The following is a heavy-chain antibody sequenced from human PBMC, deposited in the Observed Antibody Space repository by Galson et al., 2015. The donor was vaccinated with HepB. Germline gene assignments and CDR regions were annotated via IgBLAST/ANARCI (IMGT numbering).Heavy chain of an antibody. Sequence: ETLSLTCTVSGGSISSYYWSWIRQPPGKGLEWIGYIYYSGSTNYNPSLKSRVTISVDTSKNQFSLKLSSVTAADTAVYYCARGTTMVRGVFVYWGQGTLVTVSS. CDR3: ARGTTMVRGVFVY. J-gene: IGHJ4*02. V-gene: IGHV4-59*01. CDR1: GGSISSYY. CDR2: IYYSGST. D-gene: IGHD3-10*01.